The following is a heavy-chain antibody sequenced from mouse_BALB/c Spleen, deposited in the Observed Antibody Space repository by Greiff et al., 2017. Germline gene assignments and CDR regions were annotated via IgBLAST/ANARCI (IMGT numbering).Heavy chain of an antibody. CDR2: ISSGGSYT. CDR1: GFTFSSYT. CDR3: TRDPVRGNYVDWYFDV. Sequence: DVQLVESGGGLVKPGGSLKLSCAASGFTFSSYTMSWVRQTPEKRLEWVATISSGGSYTYYPDSVKGRFTISRDNAKNTLYLQMSSLKSEDTAMYYCTRDPVRGNYVDWYFDVWGAGTTVTVSS. V-gene: IGHV5-6-4*01. J-gene: IGHJ1*01. D-gene: IGHD2-1*01.